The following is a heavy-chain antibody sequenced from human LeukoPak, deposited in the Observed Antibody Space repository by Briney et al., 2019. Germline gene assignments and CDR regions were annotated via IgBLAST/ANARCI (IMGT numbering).Heavy chain of an antibody. CDR1: GGSISSNY. J-gene: IGHJ4*02. CDR3: ARVSGYDWESFYDY. V-gene: IGHV4-59*01. Sequence: SETLSLTCTVSGGSISSNYWSWIRQPPGKGLEWIGSIYYSGSTIFNPSLKSRVTISVDTSKIQFSLKLGSVTAADTAVYYCARVSGYDWESFYDYWGQGTLVTVSS. CDR2: IYYSGST. D-gene: IGHD5-12*01.